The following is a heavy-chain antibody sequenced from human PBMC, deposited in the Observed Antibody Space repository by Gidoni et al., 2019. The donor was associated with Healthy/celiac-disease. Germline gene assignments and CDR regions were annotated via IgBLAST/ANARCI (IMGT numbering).Heavy chain of an antibody. CDR3: AKDLGAAGKPTFDY. J-gene: IGHJ4*02. V-gene: IGHV3-23*04. Sequence: EVQQVESGGGLVKQGWAVTLSCAASGFTFSSYDMSWVRQATGKGLEWVSAISGSGGSTYYADSVKGRFTISRDNSKNTLLLQMNSLRAEDTAVYYCAKDLGAAGKPTFDYWGQGTLVTVSS. CDR1: GFTFSSYD. CDR2: ISGSGGST. D-gene: IGHD6-13*01.